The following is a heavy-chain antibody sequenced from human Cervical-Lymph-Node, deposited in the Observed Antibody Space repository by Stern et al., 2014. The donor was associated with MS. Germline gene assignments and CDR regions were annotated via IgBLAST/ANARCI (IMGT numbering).Heavy chain of an antibody. CDR3: AREVAGHRLGMMDV. D-gene: IGHD6-19*01. V-gene: IGHV1-46*01. J-gene: IGHJ6*02. Sequence: QVQLGQSGAEVKTPGASVKLSCKASGYTFTSYYMHWVRQAPGQGLEWMGIINPSGGSTNYAQKFQGRVTLTRDTSTSTVYMELSSLRSEDTAVYYCAREVAGHRLGMMDVWGQGTSVTVSS. CDR2: INPSGGST. CDR1: GYTFTSYY.